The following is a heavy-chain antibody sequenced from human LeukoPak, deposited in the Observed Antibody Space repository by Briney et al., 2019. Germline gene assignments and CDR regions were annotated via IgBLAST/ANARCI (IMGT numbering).Heavy chain of an antibody. Sequence: SETLSLTSAVYGGSFSGYYWSWIRQPPGKGLEWIGEINHSGSTNYNPSLKSRVTISVDTSKNQFSLKLSSVTAADTAAYYCARGRRNYYDSSGTILDYWGQGTLVTVSS. J-gene: IGHJ4*02. CDR3: ARGRRNYYDSSGTILDY. CDR2: INHSGST. CDR1: GGSFSGYY. V-gene: IGHV4-34*01. D-gene: IGHD3-22*01.